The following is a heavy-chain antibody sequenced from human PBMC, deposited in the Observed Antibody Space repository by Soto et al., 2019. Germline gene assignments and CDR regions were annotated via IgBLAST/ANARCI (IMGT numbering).Heavy chain of an antibody. D-gene: IGHD2-8*01. CDR1: GFTFSSYW. Sequence: GGSLRLSCAASGFTFSSYWMHWVRQAPGKGLVWVSRMNSDESDTNYADSVKGRFTISRDNAKNTVYLQMNSLRVEDTAVYYCAREGMGFSNWFDPRGQGTLVTAPQ. CDR3: AREGMGFSNWFDP. CDR2: MNSDESDT. V-gene: IGHV3-74*01. J-gene: IGHJ5*02.